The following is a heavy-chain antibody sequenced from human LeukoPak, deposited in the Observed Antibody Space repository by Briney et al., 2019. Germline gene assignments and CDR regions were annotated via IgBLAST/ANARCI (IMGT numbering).Heavy chain of an antibody. CDR1: GFTFSSYG. CDR3: AKDPVAATDWYYFGY. J-gene: IGHJ4*02. V-gene: IGHV3-30*02. CDR2: IRYDGSNK. Sequence: PGGSLRLSCAASGFTFSSYGMHWVRQAPGKGLKWVAFIRYDGSNKYYAGSVKGRFTISRDNSKNTLYLQMNSLRAEDTAVYYCAKDPVAATDWYYFGYWGQGTLVTVSS. D-gene: IGHD5-12*01.